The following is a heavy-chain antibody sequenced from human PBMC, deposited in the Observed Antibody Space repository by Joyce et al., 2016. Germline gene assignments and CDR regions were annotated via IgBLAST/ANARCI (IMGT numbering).Heavy chain of an antibody. Sequence: QVQLVQSGAEVKKPGFSVKVSCKASGGTFSNYDFSWVRQAPGQGLEWMGVIIPIFSRTDYGQKFRGRVTVAANESTSTAYMELSSVGSEDTAVYYCASARLVRDSMLYYYYYMDVWGKGTTVTVSS. CDR3: ASARLVRDSMLYYYYYMDV. J-gene: IGHJ6*03. CDR1: GGTFSNYD. V-gene: IGHV1-69*01. D-gene: IGHD2/OR15-2a*01. CDR2: IIPIFSRT.